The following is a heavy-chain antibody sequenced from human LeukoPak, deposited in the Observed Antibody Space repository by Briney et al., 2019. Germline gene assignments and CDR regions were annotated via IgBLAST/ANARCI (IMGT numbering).Heavy chain of an antibody. CDR3: ARDGGFRGGDSYDAFDI. D-gene: IGHD2-21*02. Sequence: GASVKVSCKASGGTFSSYAISWVRQAPGQGLEWMGGIIPIFGTANYAQKFQGRVTITADKSTSTAYMELSSLRSEDTAVYYCARDGGFRGGDSYDAFDIWGQGTMVTVSS. V-gene: IGHV1-69*06. CDR1: GGTFSSYA. J-gene: IGHJ3*02. CDR2: IIPIFGTA.